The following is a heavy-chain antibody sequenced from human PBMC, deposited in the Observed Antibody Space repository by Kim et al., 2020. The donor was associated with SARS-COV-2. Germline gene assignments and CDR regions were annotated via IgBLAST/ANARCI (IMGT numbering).Heavy chain of an antibody. CDR1: GFTFTSYY. J-gene: IGHJ5*02. CDR3: ARDPHLDAAAIWFDL. Sequence: GGSLRLSCVASGFTFTSYYMSWLRKTPGKGLEWLAFLSGASSFIRYADSVRGRFTISRDNAKNALYLHMDNLTFDDTAVYYCARDPHLDAAAIWFDLWG. CDR2: LSGASSFI. V-gene: IGHV3-11*05. D-gene: IGHD6-13*01.